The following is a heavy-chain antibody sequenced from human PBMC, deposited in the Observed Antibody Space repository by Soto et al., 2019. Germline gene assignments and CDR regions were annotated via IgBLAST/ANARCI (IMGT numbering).Heavy chain of an antibody. Sequence: ASVKFSCKASGGTFSSYAIRWVRQAPGQGLEWMGGIIPILGIANYAQKFQGRVTITADKSTSTAYMELSSLRSEDTAVYYCARNPKNYDILTGYFFDYWGQGTLVTVSS. V-gene: IGHV1-69*10. J-gene: IGHJ4*02. D-gene: IGHD3-9*01. CDR1: GGTFSSYA. CDR3: ARNPKNYDILTGYFFDY. CDR2: IIPILGIA.